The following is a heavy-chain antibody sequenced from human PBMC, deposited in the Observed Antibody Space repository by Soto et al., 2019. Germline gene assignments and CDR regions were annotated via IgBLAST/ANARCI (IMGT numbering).Heavy chain of an antibody. CDR3: AKGGGSVPTDY. J-gene: IGHJ4*02. D-gene: IGHD4-17*01. V-gene: IGHV3-53*04. CDR2: IYGGGST. Sequence: EVQLVESGGGLVQPGGSLRLSCAASGFTVSGNYMSWVRQAPGKGLEWVSVIYGGGSTYYADSVKGRFTISRHNSLNTLYHQMNSLRTDDTTVYYCAKGGGSVPTDYWGQGTLVTVSS. CDR1: GFTVSGNY.